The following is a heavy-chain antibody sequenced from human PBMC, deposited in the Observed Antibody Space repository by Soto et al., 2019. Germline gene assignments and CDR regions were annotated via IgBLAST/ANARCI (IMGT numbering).Heavy chain of an antibody. CDR3: ATAWGGYCSGGSCRTRYYYYMDV. V-gene: IGHV4-4*02. CDR1: SGSISSSNW. D-gene: IGHD2-15*01. Sequence: ASETLSLTCAVSSGSISSSNWWSWVRQPPGKGLEWIGEIYHSGSTNYNPSLKSRVTISVDKSKNQFSLKLSSVTAADTAVYYCATAWGGYCSGGSCRTRYYYYMDVWGKGTTVTVSS. J-gene: IGHJ6*03. CDR2: IYHSGST.